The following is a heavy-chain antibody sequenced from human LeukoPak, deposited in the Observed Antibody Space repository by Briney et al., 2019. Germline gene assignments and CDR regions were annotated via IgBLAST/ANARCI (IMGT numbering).Heavy chain of an antibody. V-gene: IGHV1-69*04. J-gene: IGHJ4*02. Sequence: SVKVSCKASGGTFSSYAISWVRQAPGQGLEWMGRIIPILGIANYAQKFQGRVTITADKSTSTAYMELSSLRSEDTAVYYCAREAYCGGDCQPGYYFDYWGQGTLVTVS. CDR2: IIPILGIA. D-gene: IGHD2-21*02. CDR3: AREAYCGGDCQPGYYFDY. CDR1: GGTFSSYA.